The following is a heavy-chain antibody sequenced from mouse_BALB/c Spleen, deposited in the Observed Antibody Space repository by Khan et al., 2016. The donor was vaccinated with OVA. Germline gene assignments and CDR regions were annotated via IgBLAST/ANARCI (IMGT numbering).Heavy chain of an antibody. CDR1: GYTFTDYS. CDR3: ARGGYYGRGAMDY. J-gene: IGHJ4*01. V-gene: IGHV9-2-1*01. Sequence: QIQLVQSGPELKKPGETVKISCKASGYTFTDYSMHWVKQAPGKGLKWMGWINTETGEPTYADDFKGRFAFSLDTSASTAYLQINNLKNEDTTTYFCARGGYYGRGAMDYWGQGTSVTVSS. CDR2: INTETGEP. D-gene: IGHD1-1*01.